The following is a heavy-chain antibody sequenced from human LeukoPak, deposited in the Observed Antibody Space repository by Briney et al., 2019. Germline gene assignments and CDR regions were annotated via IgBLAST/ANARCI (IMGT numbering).Heavy chain of an antibody. CDR3: ARVGSYGGYDWFDP. Sequence: SETLSLTCAVSGGSISSGGYSWSWIRQPPGKGLEWIGYIYHSGSTYYNPSLKSRVTISVDRSKNQFSLKLSSVTAADTAVYYCARVGSYGGYDWFDPWGQGTLVTVSS. J-gene: IGHJ5*02. D-gene: IGHD5-12*01. CDR1: GGSISSGGYS. CDR2: IYHSGST. V-gene: IGHV4-30-2*01.